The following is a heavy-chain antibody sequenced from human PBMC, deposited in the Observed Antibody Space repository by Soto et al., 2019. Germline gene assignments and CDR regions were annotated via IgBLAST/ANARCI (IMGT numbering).Heavy chain of an antibody. D-gene: IGHD4-17*01. V-gene: IGHV3-11*06. Sequence: QVQLVESGGGLVKPGGSLRLSCAASGFTFGDYYMSWIRQAPGKGLEWVSYISSSSSYTNYADSVKGRFTISRDNAKNSLYLQMNSLRAEDTAVYYCASGYGDYSADYWGQGTLVTVSS. CDR1: GFTFGDYY. CDR3: ASGYGDYSADY. J-gene: IGHJ4*02. CDR2: ISSSSSYT.